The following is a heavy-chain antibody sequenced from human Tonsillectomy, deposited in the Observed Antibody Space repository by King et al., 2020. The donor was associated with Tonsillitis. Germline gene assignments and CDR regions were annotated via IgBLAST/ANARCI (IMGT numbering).Heavy chain of an antibody. J-gene: IGHJ4*02. CDR1: GFTFSGYA. Sequence: VQLVESGGGVVQPGRSLRLSCAASGFTFSGYAMHWVRQAPGKGLEWVAVTSYDGSNKYYADSVKGRFTISRDNSKNTLYLHMNSLRPGDTAVYYCARDYPPANYWGQGTLVTVSS. CDR2: TSYDGSNK. D-gene: IGHD4-23*01. CDR3: ARDYPPANY. V-gene: IGHV3-30-3*01.